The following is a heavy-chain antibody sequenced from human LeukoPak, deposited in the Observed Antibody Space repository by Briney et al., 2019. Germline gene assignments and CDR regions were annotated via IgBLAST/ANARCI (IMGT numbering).Heavy chain of an antibody. CDR3: AKEDTAISSYGLDV. V-gene: IGHV3-30*18. D-gene: IGHD5-18*01. CDR1: GFTFSSYD. CDR2: ISYDGSNE. Sequence: PGRSLRLSCTASGFTFSSYDMHWVPQAPGKGLEWVAVISYDGSNEYYVDSVKGRFTFSRDNSKNTLYLQMNTLGAEDTAVYYCAKEDTAISSYGLDVWGQGTTVTVSS. J-gene: IGHJ6*02.